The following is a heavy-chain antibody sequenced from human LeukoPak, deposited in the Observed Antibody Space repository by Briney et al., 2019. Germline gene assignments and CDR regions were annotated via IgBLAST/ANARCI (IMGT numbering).Heavy chain of an antibody. CDR1: GYTFTSFD. D-gene: IGHD2-2*01. V-gene: IGHV1-8*03. CDR3: ARGRAGGDRIVVVPAAMGESFDP. Sequence: ASVKVSCKASGYTFTSFDINWVRQATGQRLEWMGWMNPKSGSAGYARNFQGRVTFTRDTSISTAYMELSSLTSEDTAVYYCARGRAGGDRIVVVPAAMGESFDPWGQGTLVTVSS. J-gene: IGHJ5*02. CDR2: MNPKSGSA.